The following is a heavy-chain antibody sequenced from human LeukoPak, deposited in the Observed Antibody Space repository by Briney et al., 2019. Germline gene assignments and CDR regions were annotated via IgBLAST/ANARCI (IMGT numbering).Heavy chain of an antibody. CDR3: ARSHLEYCGSTSCYLRSYNFDY. CDR2: ISGSGSNM. V-gene: IGHV3-48*03. J-gene: IGHJ4*02. Sequence: GGSLRLSCAASGFTFSSHEMNWVRQAPGKGLEWVSYISGSGSNMYYADSVKGRSTISRDNAKNSLYLQMYSLRAEDTAVYYCARSHLEYCGSTSCYLRSYNFDYWGQGTLVTVSS. D-gene: IGHD2-2*01. CDR1: GFTFSSHE.